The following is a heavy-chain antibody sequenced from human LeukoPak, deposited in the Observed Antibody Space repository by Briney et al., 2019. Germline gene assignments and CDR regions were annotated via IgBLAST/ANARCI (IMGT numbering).Heavy chain of an antibody. CDR1: GFTFSSHW. V-gene: IGHV3-74*01. CDR2: MDSDGSNT. D-gene: IGHD6-25*01. J-gene: IGHJ3*02. CDR3: ARYSSALDAFDM. Sequence: PGGSLRLSCVDSGFTFSSHWMHWVRHAPGKGLVWVSRMDSDGSNTIYADSVKGRFTISRDNAKNTLYLQMNSLRAEDTAVYYCARYSSALDAFDMWGQGTMVTVSS.